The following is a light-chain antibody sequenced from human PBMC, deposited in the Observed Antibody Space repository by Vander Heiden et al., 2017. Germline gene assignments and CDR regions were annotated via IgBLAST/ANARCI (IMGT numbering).Light chain of an antibody. Sequence: SPDSLTVSLGERATINCKSSQNILYSPNTKSNLASYQQKSGQPPKLLFYWASIRESGVPARFSGSGSGTDFTLTINILQAKGVAVYSSQQYYGSLPWTFGQGRKAEVK. V-gene: IGKV4-1*01. CDR3: QQYYGSLPWT. CDR1: QNILYSPNTKSN. CDR2: WAS. J-gene: IGKJ1*01.